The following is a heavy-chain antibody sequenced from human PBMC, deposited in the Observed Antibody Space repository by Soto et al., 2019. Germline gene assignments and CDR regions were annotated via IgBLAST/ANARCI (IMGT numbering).Heavy chain of an antibody. CDR1: GGSISSSSYY. D-gene: IGHD3-3*01. J-gene: IGHJ6*02. V-gene: IGHV4-39*01. Sequence: PSETLSLTCTVSGGSISSSSYYWGWIRQPPGKGLEWIGSIYYSGSTYYNPPLKSRVTISVDTSKNQFSLKLSSVTAADTAVYYCARLNYDFWSGPTADYYYGMDVWGQGTTVTVSS. CDR2: IYYSGST. CDR3: ARLNYDFWSGPTADYYYGMDV.